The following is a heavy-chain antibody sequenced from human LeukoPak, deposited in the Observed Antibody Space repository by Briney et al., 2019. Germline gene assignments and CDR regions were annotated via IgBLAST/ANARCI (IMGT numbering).Heavy chain of an antibody. CDR1: GFSLTTTGVG. D-gene: IGHD1-14*01. J-gene: IGHJ4*02. CDR3: AYNPQLNY. Sequence: SGPTLVKPTQTLTLTCTFSGFSLTTTGVGVAWIRQPPGKAPEWPALIFWDDDRRYSPSLKSRLTITKDTSKYQVVLTMTNMDPVDTARYYCAYNPQLNYWGQGTLVTVSS. V-gene: IGHV2-5*02. CDR2: IFWDDDR.